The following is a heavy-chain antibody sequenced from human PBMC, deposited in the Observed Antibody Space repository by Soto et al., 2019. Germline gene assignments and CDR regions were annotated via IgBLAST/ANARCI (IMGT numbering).Heavy chain of an antibody. CDR2: INAGNGNT. CDR1: GYTFTSYA. CDR3: ARSIVVVTAADY. J-gene: IGHJ4*02. D-gene: IGHD2-21*02. V-gene: IGHV1-3*01. Sequence: GASVKASCKASGYTFTSYAMHWVRQAPGQRLEWMGWINAGNGNTKYSQKFQGRVTITRDTSASTAYMELSSLRSEDTAVYYCARSIVVVTAADYWGQGTLVTVSS.